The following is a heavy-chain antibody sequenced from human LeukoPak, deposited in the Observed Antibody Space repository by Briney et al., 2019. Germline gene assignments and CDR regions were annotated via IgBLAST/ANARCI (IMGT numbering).Heavy chain of an antibody. CDR3: ARDRPYYYDSSAYYPDF. D-gene: IGHD3-22*01. V-gene: IGHV1-18*04. CDR1: GYTFTGYY. Sequence: ASVKVSCKASGYTFTGYYMHWVRQAPGQGLEWMGWISGYNGNTNYAQRLQGRVTMTTDTSTSTAYMELRSLSSDDTAVYYCARDRPYYYDSSAYYPDFWGQGTLVTVSS. CDR2: ISGYNGNT. J-gene: IGHJ4*02.